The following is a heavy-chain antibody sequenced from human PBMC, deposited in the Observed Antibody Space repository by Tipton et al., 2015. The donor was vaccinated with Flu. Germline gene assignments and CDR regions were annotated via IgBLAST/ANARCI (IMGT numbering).Heavy chain of an antibody. V-gene: IGHV4-39*07. CDR1: GDSITSSSFY. J-gene: IGHJ6*02. Sequence: TLSLTCTVSGDSITSSSFYWGWIRQPPGKGLEWIGSVSHSGSTSYNPSLKSRIVMSIDTSKSQFSLTLRSVTAADTAVYYCARMMLTQYSYYTMDVWGQGTAVAVAS. CDR3: ARMMLTQYSYYTMDV. CDR2: VSHSGST. D-gene: IGHD3-10*02.